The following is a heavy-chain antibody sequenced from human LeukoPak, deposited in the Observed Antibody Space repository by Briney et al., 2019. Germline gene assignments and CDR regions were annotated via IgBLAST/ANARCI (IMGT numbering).Heavy chain of an antibody. CDR3: AREIAAAGLSYYYGMDV. CDR2: IIPIFGTA. CDR1: GGTFSSYA. Sequence: GASVKVSCKASGGTFSSYAISWVRQAPGQGLEWMGGIIPIFGTANYAQKFQGRVTITADESTSTAYMELSSLRSEDTAVYYCAREIAAAGLSYYYGMDVWGQGTTVTVSS. D-gene: IGHD6-13*01. V-gene: IGHV1-69*13. J-gene: IGHJ6*02.